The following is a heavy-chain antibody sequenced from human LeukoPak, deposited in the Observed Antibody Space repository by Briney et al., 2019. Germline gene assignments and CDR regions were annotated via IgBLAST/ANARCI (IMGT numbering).Heavy chain of an antibody. CDR2: INPNSGGT. Sequence: ASVKVSCKASGYTFTGYSIHWVRQAPGQALEWMGWINPNSGGTNYAQKFQGRVTMTRDTSISTAYMELSRLRSDDTAVYYCARGKVSSGIQVWLPSYWGQGTLVTVSS. CDR3: ARGKVSSGIQVWLPSY. J-gene: IGHJ4*02. V-gene: IGHV1-2*02. D-gene: IGHD5-18*01. CDR1: GYTFTGYS.